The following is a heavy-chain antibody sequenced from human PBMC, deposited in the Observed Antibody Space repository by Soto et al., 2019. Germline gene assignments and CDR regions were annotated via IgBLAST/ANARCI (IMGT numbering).Heavy chain of an antibody. CDR3: ASSLRRGPPFGY. CDR1: GGSIRSGDYY. CDR2: IYYSGST. J-gene: IGHJ4*02. Sequence: QVQLQESGPGLVKPSQTLSLTCTVSGGSIRSGDYYWSWIRQPPGKGLESIGYIYYSGSTYYNPSLQSRVXXXVXXSKNQFSLKLSSVTAADTAVYYCASSLRRGPPFGYWGQGTLVTVSS. D-gene: IGHD3-10*01. V-gene: IGHV4-30-4*01.